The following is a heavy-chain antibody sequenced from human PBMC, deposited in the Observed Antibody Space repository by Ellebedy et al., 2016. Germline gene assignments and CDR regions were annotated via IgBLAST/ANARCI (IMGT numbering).Heavy chain of an antibody. CDR3: ARLVTKGDYFDY. V-gene: IGHV4-59*08. CDR1: GGSISSYY. J-gene: IGHJ4*02. CDR2: IYYSGST. D-gene: IGHD3-16*01. Sequence: SETLSLXXTVSGGSISSYYWSWIRQPPGKGLEWIGYIYYSGSTNYNPSLKSRVTISVDTSKNQFSLKLSSVTAADTAVYYCARLVTKGDYFDYWGQGTLVTVSS.